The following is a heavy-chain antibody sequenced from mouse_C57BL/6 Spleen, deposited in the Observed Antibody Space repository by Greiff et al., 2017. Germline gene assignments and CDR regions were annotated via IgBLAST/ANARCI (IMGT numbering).Heavy chain of an antibody. V-gene: IGHV1-54*01. Sequence: VQLQQSGAELVRPGTSVKVSCKASGYAFTNYLIEWVKQRPGQGLEWIGVLNPGSGGTNYNEKFKGKATLTADKSSSTAYMQLSSLTSEDSAVYFCARRGGNEGDWGQGTTLTVSS. CDR2: LNPGSGGT. D-gene: IGHD3-3*01. CDR3: ARRGGNEGD. J-gene: IGHJ2*01. CDR1: GYAFTNYL.